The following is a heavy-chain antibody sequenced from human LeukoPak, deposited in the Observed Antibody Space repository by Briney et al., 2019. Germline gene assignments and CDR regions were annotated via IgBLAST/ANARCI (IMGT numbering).Heavy chain of an antibody. J-gene: IGHJ4*02. V-gene: IGHV3-15*01. CDR3: TTGQWLAQYYFDY. CDR1: GFTFSNAW. CDR2: IKSKTDGGTT. Sequence: VGSLRLSCAVSGFTFSNAWMSWVRQAPGQGLECVGRIKSKTDGGTTDYAAPVKGRFTISRDDSKNTLYLQMNSLKTEDTAVYYCTTGQWLAQYYFDYWGQGTLVTVSS. D-gene: IGHD6-19*01.